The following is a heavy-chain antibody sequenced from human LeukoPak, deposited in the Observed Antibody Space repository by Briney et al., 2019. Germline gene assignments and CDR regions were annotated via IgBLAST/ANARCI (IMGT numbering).Heavy chain of an antibody. D-gene: IGHD1-7*01. Sequence: TSETLSLTRAVYGGSFSNYFWSWIRQPPGRGLEWIGEINDSGRTNYNPSLMSRVTVSVDTSKNQFSLRSTSVTATDTAVYYCARRWNYGRNYYIDVWGNGATVSVSS. CDR1: GGSFSNYF. V-gene: IGHV4-34*01. CDR2: INDSGRT. J-gene: IGHJ6*03. CDR3: ARRWNYGRNYYIDV.